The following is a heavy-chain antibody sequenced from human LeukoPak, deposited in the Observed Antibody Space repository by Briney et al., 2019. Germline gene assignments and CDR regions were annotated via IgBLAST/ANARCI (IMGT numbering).Heavy chain of an antibody. D-gene: IGHD6-13*01. J-gene: IGHJ4*02. CDR2: IYHSGST. CDR3: ARGSAAGTPSWFDY. V-gene: IGHV4-4*03. Sequence: PPGTLSLTCAVSGGSISSSNWWSWVRQPPGKGLEWIGEIYHSGSTNYNPSLKSRVTISVDKSKNQFSLKLSSVTAADTAVYYCARGSAAGTPSWFDYWGQGTLVTVSS. CDR1: GGSISSSNW.